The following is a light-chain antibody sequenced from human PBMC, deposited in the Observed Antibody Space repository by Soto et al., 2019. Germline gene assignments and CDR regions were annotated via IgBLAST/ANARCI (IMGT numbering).Light chain of an antibody. J-gene: IGLJ2*01. V-gene: IGLV3-21*02. CDR3: QVWDKRTDHVV. Sequence: SYELTQAPSVSVAPGQTARMTCGGDNIGTKTVHWYQQRPGQAPVLVVYDDSDRPSGTPERFSGSNSGNTATLTITRVEAGDEADFYCQVWDKRTDHVVFGGGTKVTVL. CDR2: DDS. CDR1: NIGTKT.